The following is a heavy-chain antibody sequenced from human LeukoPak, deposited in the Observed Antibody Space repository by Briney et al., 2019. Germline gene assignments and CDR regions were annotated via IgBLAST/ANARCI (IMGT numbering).Heavy chain of an antibody. CDR2: FDPEDGET. V-gene: IGHV1-24*01. CDR1: GYTLTELS. J-gene: IGHJ5*02. CDR3: ARDILIGGGNWFDP. Sequence: ASVKVSCKVSGYTLTELSMHWVRQAPGKGLEWMGGFDPEDGETIYAQKFQGRVTMTEDTSTDTAYMELRSLRSDDTAVYYCARDILIGGGNWFDPWGQGTLVTVSS. D-gene: IGHD3-10*01.